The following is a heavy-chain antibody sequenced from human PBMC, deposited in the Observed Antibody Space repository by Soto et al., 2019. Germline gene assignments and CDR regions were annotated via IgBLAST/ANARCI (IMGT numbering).Heavy chain of an antibody. Sequence: EVQLVQSGAEVKKPGESLRISCKGSGYSFTSYWISWVRQMPGKGLEWMGRIDPSDSYTNYSPSFQGHVTISADKSNXPAYLQWSSLKASDTAMYYCARLQAAAGDNDLTFDYWGQGTLVTVSS. D-gene: IGHD6-13*01. CDR2: IDPSDSYT. V-gene: IGHV5-10-1*01. J-gene: IGHJ4*02. CDR3: ARLQAAAGDNDLTFDY. CDR1: GYSFTSYW.